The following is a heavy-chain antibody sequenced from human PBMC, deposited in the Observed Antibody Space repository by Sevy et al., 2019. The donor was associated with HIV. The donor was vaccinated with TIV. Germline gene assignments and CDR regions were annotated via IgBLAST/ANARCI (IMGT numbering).Heavy chain of an antibody. CDR1: GFTFSSYA. V-gene: IGHV3-33*01. CDR2: IWSDSNNK. D-gene: IGHD3-10*01. CDR3: ARESGVRWFVDY. Sequence: GGSLRLSCEASGFTFSSYAIHWVRQAPGKGLEWVAVIWSDSNNKYYTDSVKGRFTISRDNAKNTLYLQMNSLRVDDTAVYYCARESGVRWFVDYWGQGTLVTVSS. J-gene: IGHJ4*02.